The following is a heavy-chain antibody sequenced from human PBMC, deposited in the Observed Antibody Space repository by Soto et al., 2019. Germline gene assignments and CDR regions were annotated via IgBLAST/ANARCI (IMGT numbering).Heavy chain of an antibody. Sequence: GALRLSCAASGFTFNTYGMTWVRQAPGKGLEWVSTVSGSGGGTYYADSVKGRFTISRVNSKNTMYLQMSNLRAEDTAVYFCARIGPYCGGDCYPDFDFWGLGTPVTVSS. CDR3: ARIGPYCGGDCYPDFDF. CDR2: VSGSGGGT. D-gene: IGHD2-21*02. CDR1: GFTFNTYG. V-gene: IGHV3-23*01. J-gene: IGHJ4*02.